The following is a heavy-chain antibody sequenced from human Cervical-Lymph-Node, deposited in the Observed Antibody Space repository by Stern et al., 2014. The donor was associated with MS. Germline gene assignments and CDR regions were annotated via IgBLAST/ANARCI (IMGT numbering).Heavy chain of an antibody. CDR2: IWYDGSNK. J-gene: IGHJ4*02. V-gene: IGHV3-33*01. CDR1: GFTFSSYG. Sequence: VQLVESGGGVVQPGRSLRLSCAASGFTFSSYGMHWVRQAPGKGLEWVAGIWYDGSNKYYADSVKGRFTISRDNSKNTLYLQMNSLRAEDTAVYYCARDADIVATYIDYWGQGTLVTVSS. D-gene: IGHD5-12*01. CDR3: ARDADIVATYIDY.